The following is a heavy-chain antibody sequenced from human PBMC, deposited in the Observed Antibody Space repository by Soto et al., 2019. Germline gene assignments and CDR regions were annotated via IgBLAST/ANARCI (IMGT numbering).Heavy chain of an antibody. V-gene: IGHV4-31*03. CDR1: GGSISSGGYY. CDR2: IYYSGST. D-gene: IGHD1-26*01. CDR3: ARDRIVGATGFDY. Sequence: QVQLQESGPGLVKPSQTLSLTCTVSGGSISSGGYYWSWIRQHPGKGLEWIGYIYYSGSTYYNPSSKSRVTISVDTSKKQFSLKLSSVTAADTAVYYCARDRIVGATGFDYWGQGTLVTVSS. J-gene: IGHJ4*02.